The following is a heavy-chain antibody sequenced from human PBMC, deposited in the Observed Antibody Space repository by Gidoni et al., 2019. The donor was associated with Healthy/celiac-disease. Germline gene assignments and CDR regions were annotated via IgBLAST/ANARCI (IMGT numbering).Heavy chain of an antibody. CDR2: ISGSGGST. D-gene: IGHD6-19*01. CDR3: AKQNWYSSGWGGWYFDL. CDR1: GFTCSSSA. J-gene: IGHJ2*01. V-gene: IGHV3-23*01. Sequence: EVQLLESGGGLVQPGGSLRLSCADSGFTCSSSAMRLGRQAPGKGLEWVSAISGSGGSTYYADSVKGRFTISRDNYKNTLYLQMNSLRAEDTAVYDCAKQNWYSSGWGGWYFDLWGRGTLVTVSS.